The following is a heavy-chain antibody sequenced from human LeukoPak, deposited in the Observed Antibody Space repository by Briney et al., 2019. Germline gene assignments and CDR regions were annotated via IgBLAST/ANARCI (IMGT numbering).Heavy chain of an antibody. CDR1: GFTFSSYS. V-gene: IGHV3-21*01. J-gene: IGHJ3*02. CDR2: ISSSSSYI. Sequence: SGGSLRLSCAASGFTFSSYSMNWVRQAPGKGLEWVSSISSSSSYIYYADSVKGRFTISRDNAKNSLYLQMNSLRAEDTAVYYCARVGSSGAFDIWGQGTMVTVSS. D-gene: IGHD6-6*01. CDR3: ARVGSSGAFDI.